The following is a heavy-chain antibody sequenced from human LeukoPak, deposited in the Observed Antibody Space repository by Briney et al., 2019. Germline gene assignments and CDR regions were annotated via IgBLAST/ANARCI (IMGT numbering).Heavy chain of an antibody. CDR2: INPNSGGT. D-gene: IGHD3-22*01. CDR3: ARDDTFEVVVITSRGWFDP. CDR1: GYTFTGYY. V-gene: IGHV1-2*02. Sequence: ASVKVSCKASGYTFTGYYMHWVRQAPGQGLEWMGWINPNSGGTNYAQKFQGRVTMTRDTSISTAYMELSRLRSDDTAVYYCARDDTFEVVVITSRGWFDPWGQGTLVTVSS. J-gene: IGHJ5*02.